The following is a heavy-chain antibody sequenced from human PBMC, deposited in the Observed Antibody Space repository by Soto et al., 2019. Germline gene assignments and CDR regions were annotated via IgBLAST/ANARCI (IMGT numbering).Heavy chain of an antibody. D-gene: IGHD1-26*01. J-gene: IGHJ4*02. CDR1: RFTLSDHY. V-gene: IGHV3-72*01. Sequence: EVQLVESGGGLVQPGGSLRLSCAASRFTLSDHYMDWVRQAPGKGLEWVGRTKNKANRYTTEYAASVNGRFTISRDDSKNSLYLQMNSLKTEDTVVYYCARWVSGSPDNWGQGTLVTVSS. CDR3: ARWVSGSPDN. CDR2: TKNKANRYTT.